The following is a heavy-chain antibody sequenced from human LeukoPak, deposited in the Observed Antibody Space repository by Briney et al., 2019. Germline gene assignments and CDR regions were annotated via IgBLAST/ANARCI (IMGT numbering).Heavy chain of an antibody. J-gene: IGHJ3*02. CDR3: ARVTAYCGGDCYSVLGAFDI. Sequence: KASETLSLTCTVSGGSISSYYWSWIRQPPGKGLEWIGYIYYSGSTNYNPSLKSRVTISVDTSKNQFSLKLSSVTAADTAVYYCARVTAYCGGDCYSVLGAFDIWGQGTMVTVSS. D-gene: IGHD2-21*02. CDR1: GGSISSYY. V-gene: IGHV4-59*01. CDR2: IYYSGST.